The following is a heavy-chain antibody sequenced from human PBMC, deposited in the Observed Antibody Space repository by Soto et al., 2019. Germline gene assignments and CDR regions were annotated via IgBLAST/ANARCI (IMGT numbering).Heavy chain of an antibody. V-gene: IGHV1-18*01. Sequence: ASVKVSCKASGYTFSNYGVTWVRQAPGQGLEWMGWISGYNGNTNYAQNFQGRVTMTADPSTRTAYMDLRSLRSEDTAVYFCARKSSSSSWFDPWGQGTLVTVSS. CDR2: ISGYNGNT. D-gene: IGHD6-6*01. CDR3: ARKSSSSSWFDP. CDR1: GYTFSNYG. J-gene: IGHJ5*02.